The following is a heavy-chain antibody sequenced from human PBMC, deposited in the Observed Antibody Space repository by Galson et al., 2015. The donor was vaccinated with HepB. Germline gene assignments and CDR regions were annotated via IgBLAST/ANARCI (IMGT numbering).Heavy chain of an antibody. Sequence: SLRLSCAASGFTFSSYSMNWVRQAPGKGLEWVSSISSSSSYIYYADSVKGRFTISKDNAKNSLYLQMNSLRAEDTAVYYCARDSSYGDYYYYGMGVWGQGTTVTVSS. V-gene: IGHV3-21*01. CDR2: ISSSSSYI. CDR1: GFTFSSYS. CDR3: ARDSSYGDYYYYGMGV. D-gene: IGHD4-17*01. J-gene: IGHJ6*02.